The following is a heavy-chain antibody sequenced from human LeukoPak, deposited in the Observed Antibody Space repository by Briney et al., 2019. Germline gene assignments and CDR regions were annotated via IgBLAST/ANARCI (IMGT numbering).Heavy chain of an antibody. V-gene: IGHV4-39*07. CDR1: GGSISSSSHY. D-gene: IGHD2-15*01. CDR3: ARRFCSGGSCYSDRGAFDI. CDR2: IYYSGST. Sequence: PSETLSLTCTVSGGSISSSSHYWGWIRQPPGKGLEWIGSIYYSGSTYYNPSLQTRVTISVDTSKNQFSLKLSSVTAADTALYYCARRFCSGGSCYSDRGAFDIWGQGTVVTVSS. J-gene: IGHJ3*02.